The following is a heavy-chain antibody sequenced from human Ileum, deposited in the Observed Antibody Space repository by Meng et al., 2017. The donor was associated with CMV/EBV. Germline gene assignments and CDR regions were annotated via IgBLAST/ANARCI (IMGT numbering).Heavy chain of an antibody. J-gene: IGHJ4*02. Sequence: QLQHQGSGPGLVKPSETLALTCTVSGGSISSSSYYWGWIRQPPGKGLEWIGSIYYSGSTYYNPSLKSRVTISVDTSKNQFSLKLSSVTAADTAVYDCAREADTAMARGLDYWGQGMLVTVSS. CDR2: IYYSGST. V-gene: IGHV4-39*07. CDR3: AREADTAMARGLDY. CDR1: GGSISSSSYY. D-gene: IGHD5-18*01.